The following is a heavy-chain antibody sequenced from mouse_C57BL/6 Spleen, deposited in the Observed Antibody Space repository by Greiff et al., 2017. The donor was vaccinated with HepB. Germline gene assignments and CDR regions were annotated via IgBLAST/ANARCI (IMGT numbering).Heavy chain of an antibody. CDR1: GYTFTDYE. Sequence: QVQLQQSGAELVRPGASVTLSCKASGYTFTDYEMHWVKQTPVHGLEWIGAIDPETGGTAYNQKFKGKAILTADKSSSTAYMELRSLTSEDSAVYYCTYDGYYDYCDYWGQGTTLTVSS. D-gene: IGHD2-3*01. CDR2: IDPETGGT. V-gene: IGHV1-15*01. CDR3: TYDGYYDYCDY. J-gene: IGHJ2*01.